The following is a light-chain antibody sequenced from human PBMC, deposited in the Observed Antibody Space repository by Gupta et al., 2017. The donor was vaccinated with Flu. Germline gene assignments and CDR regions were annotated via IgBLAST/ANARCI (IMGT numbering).Light chain of an antibody. Sequence: DIVLTQSPGTLSLSPGERATLSCRASQTVSSPYLAWYQQKPGQAPRLLIYVASNRATGVPDRFGGSGAGTDFTLTSRRLETEDFAVYYCHQYLISPGFGQGTKVEIK. V-gene: IGKV3-20*01. CDR1: QTVSSPY. CDR3: HQYLISPG. CDR2: VAS. J-gene: IGKJ1*01.